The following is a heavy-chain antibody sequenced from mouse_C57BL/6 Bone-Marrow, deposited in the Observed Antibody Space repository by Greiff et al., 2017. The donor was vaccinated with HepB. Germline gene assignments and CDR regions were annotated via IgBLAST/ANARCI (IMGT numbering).Heavy chain of an antibody. Sequence: DVKLVESEGGLVQPGRSMKLSCTASGFTFSDYYMAWVRQVPEKGLEWVANINYDGSSTYYLDSLKSRFIISRDNAKNILYLQMSSLKSEDTATYYCARVDYDYDLFAYWGQGTLVTVSA. CDR2: INYDGSST. V-gene: IGHV5-16*01. D-gene: IGHD2-4*01. CDR3: ARVDYDYDLFAY. CDR1: GFTFSDYY. J-gene: IGHJ3*01.